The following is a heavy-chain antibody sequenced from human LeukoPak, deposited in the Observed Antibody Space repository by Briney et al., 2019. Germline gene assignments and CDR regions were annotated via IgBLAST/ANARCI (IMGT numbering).Heavy chain of an antibody. CDR1: GFTFSTYT. CDR3: ARKVGATAQPFDY. J-gene: IGHJ4*02. D-gene: IGHD1-26*01. Sequence: GGSLRLSCAASGFTFSTYTMNWVRQAPGKGLEWVSSISSSSYYIYYADSVKGRFTISRDNAKNSLFLQMNSLRAEDTAVYYCARKVGATAQPFDYWGQGTLVTVSS. V-gene: IGHV3-21*01. CDR2: ISSSSYYI.